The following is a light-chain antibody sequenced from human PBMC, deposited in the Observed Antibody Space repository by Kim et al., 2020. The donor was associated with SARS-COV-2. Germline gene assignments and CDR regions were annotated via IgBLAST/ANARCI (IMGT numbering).Light chain of an antibody. J-gene: IGLJ2*01. CDR2: GKN. CDR1: RLRSYY. CDR3: NSRDSSGNHVV. V-gene: IGLV3-19*01. Sequence: AFGQTVRITCQGDRLRSYYAIWYQQKQGQATVLVIYGKNNRPSAIPYRFSGSSSGYTASLTITGAQAEDEADYYCNSRDSSGNHVVFGGGTQLTVL.